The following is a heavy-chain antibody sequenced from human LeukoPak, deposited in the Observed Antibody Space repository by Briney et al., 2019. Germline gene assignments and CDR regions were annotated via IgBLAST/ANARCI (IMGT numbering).Heavy chain of an antibody. CDR1: GASINFYY. J-gene: IGHJ4*02. CDR2: IYTGGSA. D-gene: IGHD3-10*01. Sequence: SETLFLTCAVSGASINFYYWSWIRRPAGKGLEWIGRIYTGGSANYSPSLKSRVTMSIDTSRNQFSLTLTSVTAADTAVYYCARGSGLRFDDWGQGTLVTVSS. CDR3: ARGSGLRFDD. V-gene: IGHV4-4*07.